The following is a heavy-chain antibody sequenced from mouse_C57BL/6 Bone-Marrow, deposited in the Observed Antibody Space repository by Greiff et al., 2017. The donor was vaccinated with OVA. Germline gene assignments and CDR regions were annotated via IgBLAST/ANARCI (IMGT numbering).Heavy chain of an antibody. CDR2: IYPRSGNT. J-gene: IGHJ2*01. CDR3: ARYGPYYFDY. Sequence: VQLQQSGAELARPGASVKLSCKASGYTFTSYGISWVKQRIGQGLEWIGEIYPRSGNTYYNEKFKGKATLTADKSSSTAYMELRSLTSEDSAVYFCARYGPYYFDYWGQGTTLTVSS. CDR1: GYTFTSYG. V-gene: IGHV1-81*01. D-gene: IGHD1-1*02.